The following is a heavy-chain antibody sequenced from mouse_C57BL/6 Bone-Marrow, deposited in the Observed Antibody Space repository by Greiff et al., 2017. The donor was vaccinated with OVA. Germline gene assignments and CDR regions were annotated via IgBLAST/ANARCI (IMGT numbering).Heavy chain of an antibody. D-gene: IGHD4-1*01. CDR3: ASDLGRLAY. J-gene: IGHJ3*01. Sequence: QVQLKQSGPGLVAPSQCLSITCTVSGFSFTSYGVDWVRQSPGKGLEWLGVIWGVGSTNYNSALKSRLSISKDNSKSQVFLKMNSLQTDDTAMYYCASDLGRLAYWGQGTLVTVSA. CDR2: IWGVGST. V-gene: IGHV2-6*01. CDR1: GFSFTSYG.